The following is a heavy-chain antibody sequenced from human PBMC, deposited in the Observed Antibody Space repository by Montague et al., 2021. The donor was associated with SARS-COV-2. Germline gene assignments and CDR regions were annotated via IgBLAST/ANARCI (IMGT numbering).Heavy chain of an antibody. J-gene: IGHJ6*02. Sequence: SETLSLTCAVSDGSISSPNWWNWVRQPPGKGLEWIGEIYYAGNTNYNPSLKSRATIFIDKSKNHFSLQLSSVTAADTAVYYCARGGTYRYGVDVWGQGTTVTVSS. D-gene: IGHD3-16*02. CDR1: DGSISSPNW. CDR3: ARGGTYRYGVDV. CDR2: IYYAGNT. V-gene: IGHV4-4*02.